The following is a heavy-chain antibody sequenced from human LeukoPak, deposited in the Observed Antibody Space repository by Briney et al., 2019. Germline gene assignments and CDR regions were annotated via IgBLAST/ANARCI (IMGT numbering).Heavy chain of an antibody. CDR1: GGSISSYY. D-gene: IGHD2-15*01. CDR2: IYYSGST. CDR3: ARGPQYCSDGSCYSYAFDI. V-gene: IGHV4-59*01. J-gene: IGHJ3*02. Sequence: SETLSLTCTVSGGSISSYYWSWIRQPPGKGLEWIGYIYYSGSTNYNPSLKSRVTISVDTSKNQFSLKLSSVTAADTAVYYCARGPQYCSDGSCYSYAFDIWGQGTMVTVSS.